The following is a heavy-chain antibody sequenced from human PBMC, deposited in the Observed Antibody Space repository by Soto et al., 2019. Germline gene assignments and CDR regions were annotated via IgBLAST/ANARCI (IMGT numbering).Heavy chain of an antibody. CDR3: ARDASEYGGPEYFQH. V-gene: IGHV1-3*01. J-gene: IGHJ1*01. Sequence: GASVKVSCKASGYTFTSYAMHWVRQAPGQRLEWMGWINAGNGNTKYSQKFQGRVTITRDTSASTAYMELSSLRSEDTAVYYCARDASEYGGPEYFQHWGQGTLVTVSS. CDR1: GYTFTSYA. D-gene: IGHD4-17*01. CDR2: INAGNGNT.